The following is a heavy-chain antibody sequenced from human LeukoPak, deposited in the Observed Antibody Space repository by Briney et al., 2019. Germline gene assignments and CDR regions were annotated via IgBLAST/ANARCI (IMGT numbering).Heavy chain of an antibody. CDR2: IRGSGGGT. D-gene: IGHD3-22*01. CDR1: GFTFSSYA. J-gene: IGHJ4*02. V-gene: IGHV3-23*01. CDR3: ARVLGYYYDSRGHDY. Sequence: GGSLRLSCAASGFTFSSYAMSWVRQAPGKGLEWVSTIRGSGGGTYYADSVKGRFTISRDNAKNSLYLQMNSLRGEDTAVYYCARVLGYYYDSRGHDYWGQGTPVTVSS.